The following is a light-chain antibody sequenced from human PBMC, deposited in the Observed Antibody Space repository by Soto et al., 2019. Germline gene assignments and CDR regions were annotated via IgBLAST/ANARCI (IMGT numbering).Light chain of an antibody. CDR3: QHSFNTPHT. Sequence: DIQMTQSPCSLSAAVGDRVTITCRASQTINTYLNWYQQRPGKAPQLLIYAASSLQSNVPSRFRGTGSGTEFTLTITSLQLEDFATYFCQHSFNTPHTFVQGTKVEMK. CDR2: AAS. CDR1: QTINTY. J-gene: IGKJ1*01. V-gene: IGKV1-39*01.